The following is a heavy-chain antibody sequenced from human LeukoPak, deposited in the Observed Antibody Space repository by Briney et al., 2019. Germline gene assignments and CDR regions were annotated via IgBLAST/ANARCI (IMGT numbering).Heavy chain of an antibody. D-gene: IGHD5-12*01. CDR3: ARSLGYEYSTDY. CDR1: GYTFTGYF. J-gene: IGHJ4*02. V-gene: IGHV1-2*02. CDR2: ISPNSGGT. Sequence: ASVKVSCKASGYTFTGYFMHWVRQAPGQGLEWMGWISPNSGGTNYAQKFQGRVTMTRDTSIRTAYMELSRLRSDDTAVYYCARSLGYEYSTDYWGQGTLVTVSS.